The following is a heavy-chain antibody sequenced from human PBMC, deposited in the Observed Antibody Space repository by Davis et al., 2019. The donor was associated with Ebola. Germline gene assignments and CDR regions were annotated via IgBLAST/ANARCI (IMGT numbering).Heavy chain of an antibody. V-gene: IGHV5-51*01. CDR3: VKYYDFWSGSSYGMDV. Sequence: PGGSLRLFCKGSGYSFTSYWIGWVRQMPGKGLEWMGIIYPGDSDTRYSPSFQGQVTISADKSISTAYLQWSSLKASDTAMYYCVKYYDFWSGSSYGMDVWGQGTTVTVSS. CDR2: IYPGDSDT. J-gene: IGHJ6*02. CDR1: GYSFTSYW. D-gene: IGHD3-3*01.